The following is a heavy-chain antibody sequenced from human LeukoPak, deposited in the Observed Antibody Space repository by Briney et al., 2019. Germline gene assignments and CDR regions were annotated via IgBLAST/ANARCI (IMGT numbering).Heavy chain of an antibody. D-gene: IGHD6-19*01. Sequence: SETLSLTCTVSGGSISTDYWNWIRQPPGKGLDWIGDIYYSGSTNYNPSLKSRVTISIDTSKNQFSLNLSSVTAADTAVYYCARSERYSSGWYFYFDYWGQGTLVTVSS. CDR3: ARSERYSSGWYFYFDY. CDR1: GGSISTDY. J-gene: IGHJ4*02. V-gene: IGHV4-59*01. CDR2: IYYSGST.